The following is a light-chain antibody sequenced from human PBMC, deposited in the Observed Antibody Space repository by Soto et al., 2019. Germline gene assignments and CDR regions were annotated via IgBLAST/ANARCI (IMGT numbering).Light chain of an antibody. Sequence: IRMTQSPYSLSASTGDRVTITCRASQSISNWLAWYQQKPGKAPNLLIYDASTLESGVPSRFSGGGSGTEFTLTISSLQPEDFATYYCQQFHSFSRTFGQGTKVDIK. CDR2: DAS. V-gene: IGKV1-5*01. CDR3: QQFHSFSRT. J-gene: IGKJ1*01. CDR1: QSISNW.